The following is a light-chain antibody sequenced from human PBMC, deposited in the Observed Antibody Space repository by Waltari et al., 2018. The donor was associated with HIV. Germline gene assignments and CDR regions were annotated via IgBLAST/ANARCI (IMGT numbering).Light chain of an antibody. Sequence: NFMMTQPHSVSESPGQTLPISSTRSSGDLARNHLQGYQQRPGSSPTTVISGDYERPSGVPDRFSGSIDSSSNSASLTISGLKTDDEADYYCQSYDNGNWVLGGGTKLTVL. CDR3: QSYDNGNWV. J-gene: IGLJ3*02. V-gene: IGLV6-57*01. CDR2: GDY. CDR1: SGDLARNH.